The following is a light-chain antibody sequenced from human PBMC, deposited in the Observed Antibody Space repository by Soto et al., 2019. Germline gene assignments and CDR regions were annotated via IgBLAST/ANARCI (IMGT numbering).Light chain of an antibody. CDR3: QQYNSWPPT. J-gene: IGKJ1*01. CDR1: QSVSSD. Sequence: EIVMTQSPATLSVSPGESAALSCRASQSVSSDLAWYQQKPGQVYRLLIYGAPTRVTGIPARFSGTGSGTEFTLTISSLQSEDLAVYYCQQYNSWPPTFGQGTKVEIK. V-gene: IGKV3-15*01. CDR2: GAP.